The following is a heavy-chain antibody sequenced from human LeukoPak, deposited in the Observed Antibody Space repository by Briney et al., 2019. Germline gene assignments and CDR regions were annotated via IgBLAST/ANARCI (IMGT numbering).Heavy chain of an antibody. CDR3: AKGRGYCTGGSCYSDY. J-gene: IGHJ4*02. CDR1: GFTFSNYA. CDR2: ISGSDGST. Sequence: PGGSLRLSCTASGFTFSNYAMSWVRQAPGKGLEWVSTISGSDGSTYYADSVKGRFTISRDNSKNTLYLQMNSLRVEDTAIYYSAKGRGYCTGGSCYSDYWGQGTLVTVSS. D-gene: IGHD2-15*01. V-gene: IGHV3-23*01.